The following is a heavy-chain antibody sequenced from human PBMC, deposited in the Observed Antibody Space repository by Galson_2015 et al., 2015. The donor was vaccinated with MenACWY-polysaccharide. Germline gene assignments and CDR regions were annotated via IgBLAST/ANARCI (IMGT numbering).Heavy chain of an antibody. CDR2: IYYSGST. CDR1: GGSISGSGNF. J-gene: IGHJ5*02. V-gene: IGHV4-39*01. Sequence: SETLSLTCTVSGGSISGSGNFWAWVRQPPGKGLEWIGSIYYSGSTYSNPSLKSRVTISVDTSKNQFSLRLSSVTAADTAVYYCARPQGGFSPSWFDPWGQGTLVTVSS. CDR3: ARPQGGFSPSWFDP. D-gene: IGHD3-16*01.